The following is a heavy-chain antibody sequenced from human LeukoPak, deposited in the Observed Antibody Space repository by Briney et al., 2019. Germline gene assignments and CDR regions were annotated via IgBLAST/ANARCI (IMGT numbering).Heavy chain of an antibody. Sequence: GGSLRLSCAASGFTFINYWMSWVRQAPGKGLEWVANMRQDGSVKYYVDSMKGRFTISRDNAKNSLYLQVSGLRAEDTAVYFCARIGYSSSSLDYWGQGVLVTVYS. J-gene: IGHJ4*02. CDR1: GFTFINYW. D-gene: IGHD6-6*01. CDR2: MRQDGSVK. V-gene: IGHV3-7*03. CDR3: ARIGYSSSSLDY.